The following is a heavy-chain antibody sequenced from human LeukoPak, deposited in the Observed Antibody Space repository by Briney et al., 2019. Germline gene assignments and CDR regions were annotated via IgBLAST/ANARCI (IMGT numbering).Heavy chain of an antibody. Sequence: GESLRLSCAASGFTFDDYGMSWVRQAPGKGLEWVSGINWNGGSTGYADSVKGRFTISRDNAKNSLYLQMNSLRAEDTALYHCARVGYSGSYFDYWGQGTLVTVSS. J-gene: IGHJ4*02. V-gene: IGHV3-20*01. CDR2: INWNGGST. CDR1: GFTFDDYG. CDR3: ARVGYSGSYFDY. D-gene: IGHD1-26*01.